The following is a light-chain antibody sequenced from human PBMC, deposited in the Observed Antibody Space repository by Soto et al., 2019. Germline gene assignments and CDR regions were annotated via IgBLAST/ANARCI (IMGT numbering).Light chain of an antibody. V-gene: IGLV1-40*01. CDR2: GNS. Sequence: QSVLTQPPSVSGAPGQRVTISCTGSSSNIGAGYDVHWYQQLPGTAPKLLIYGNSNRPSGVPDRFSGSKSGTSASLAITGLQAEDGADYYCQSYDSSLSGSRVFGTGTKVIVL. J-gene: IGLJ1*01. CDR1: SSNIGAGYD. CDR3: QSYDSSLSGSRV.